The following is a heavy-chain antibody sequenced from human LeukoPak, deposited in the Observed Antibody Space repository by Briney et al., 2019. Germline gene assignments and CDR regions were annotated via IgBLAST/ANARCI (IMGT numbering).Heavy chain of an antibody. CDR1: GYTLTELS. J-gene: IGHJ4*02. CDR3: ATVPCKVVPAGDY. V-gene: IGHV1-24*01. D-gene: IGHD2-2*01. CDR2: FDPEDGET. Sequence: ASVKVSCKVSGYTLTELSMHWVRQAPGKGLEWMGGFDPEDGETIYAQKFQGRVTMTEDTSTDTAYMELSSLRSEDTAVYYCATVPCKVVPAGDYWGQGTLATVSS.